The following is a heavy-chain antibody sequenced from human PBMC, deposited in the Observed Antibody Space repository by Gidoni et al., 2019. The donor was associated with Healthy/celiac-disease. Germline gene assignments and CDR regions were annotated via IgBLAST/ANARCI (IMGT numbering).Heavy chain of an antibody. CDR2: INHSGST. Sequence: QVQLQQWGAGLLKPSETLSLTCAVYGGSFSGYYWSWIRQPPGKGLEWIGEINHSGSTNYNPSLKSRVTISVDTSKNQFSLKLSSVTAADTAVYYCASGPYRGYSYIYYYYGMDVWGQGTTVTVSS. D-gene: IGHD5-18*01. CDR3: ASGPYRGYSYIYYYYGMDV. J-gene: IGHJ6*02. V-gene: IGHV4-34*01. CDR1: GGSFSGYY.